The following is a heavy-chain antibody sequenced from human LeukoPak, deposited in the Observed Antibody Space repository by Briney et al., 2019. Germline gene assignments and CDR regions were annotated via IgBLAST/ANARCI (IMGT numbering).Heavy chain of an antibody. Sequence: GASVKVSCKASGGTFSSYAISWVRQAPGQVLEWMGRIIPILGIANYAQKFQGRVTMTEDTSTDTAYMELSSLRSEDTAVYYCATDLESSGWPTVGYWGQGTLVTVSS. CDR2: IIPILGIA. CDR1: GGTFSSYA. D-gene: IGHD6-19*01. J-gene: IGHJ4*02. V-gene: IGHV1-69*04. CDR3: ATDLESSGWPTVGY.